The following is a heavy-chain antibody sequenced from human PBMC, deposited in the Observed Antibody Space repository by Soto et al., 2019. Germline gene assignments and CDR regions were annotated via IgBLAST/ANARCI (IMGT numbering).Heavy chain of an antibody. CDR2: ITSDTTFT. Sequence: EVQLVETGGGLVKPGGSLRVSCAASGFTFDSYSMAWVRQAPGKGLEWVSSITSDTTFTFYADSIKGRFTMSRDNAKNSLYLQMSSLRAEDTAVYYCVRNSSRLDYWGQGALVTVSS. CDR1: GFTFDSYS. CDR3: VRNSSRLDY. V-gene: IGHV3-21*01. J-gene: IGHJ4*02. D-gene: IGHD2-2*01.